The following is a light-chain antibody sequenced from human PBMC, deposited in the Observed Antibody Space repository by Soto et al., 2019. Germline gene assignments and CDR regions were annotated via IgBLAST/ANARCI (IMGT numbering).Light chain of an antibody. CDR2: EVN. J-gene: IGLJ1*01. CDR1: SSDVGGYKY. V-gene: IGLV2-8*01. CDR3: SSYGGLKTLGV. Sequence: QSALTQPPSASGSPGQSVTISCTGTSSDVGGYKYVSWYQQHPGKAPKLMIFEVNKRPSGVPDRFSGSKSGNTASLTVSWLQAEDGGGCYCSSYGGLKTLGVFGTGTKLTVL.